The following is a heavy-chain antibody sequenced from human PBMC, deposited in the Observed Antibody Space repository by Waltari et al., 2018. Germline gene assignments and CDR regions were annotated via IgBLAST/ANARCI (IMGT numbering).Heavy chain of an antibody. CDR1: GGSIRSSNYY. Sequence: QVQLQESGPGLVKPSQTLSLTCTVSGGSIRSSNYYWSWIRQPAGKGLEWIGRIYPIEAPSDNPTLTSRVIISLDTSKNQFSLSLSSVTAADTAVYYCASGTLFDGVFSWGQGTLVTVSS. J-gene: IGHJ5*02. CDR2: IYPIEAP. D-gene: IGHD1-26*01. V-gene: IGHV4-61*02. CDR3: ASGTLFDGVFS.